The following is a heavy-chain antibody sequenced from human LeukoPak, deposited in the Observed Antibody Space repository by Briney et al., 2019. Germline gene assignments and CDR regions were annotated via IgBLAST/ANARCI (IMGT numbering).Heavy chain of an antibody. J-gene: IGHJ4*02. D-gene: IGHD3-16*01. CDR1: GFTLRSHW. CDR2: INNDGSST. CDR3: ARVLIKASRGEVVFDY. Sequence: GGSLRLSCAASGFTLRSHWMHWVRQAPGKGLVWVSRINNDGSSTSYADSVKGRFTISRDNARNTLNLQMNSLRAEDTAVYYCARVLIKASRGEVVFDYWGQGTLVTVSS. V-gene: IGHV3-74*01.